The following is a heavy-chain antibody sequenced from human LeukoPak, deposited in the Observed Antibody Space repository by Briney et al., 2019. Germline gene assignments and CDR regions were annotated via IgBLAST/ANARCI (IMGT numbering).Heavy chain of an antibody. CDR1: GFTVSSDY. V-gene: IGHV3-66*01. D-gene: IGHD3-10*01. CDR2: IYSGGTT. Sequence: GSLRLSCAASGFTVSSDYMSWVRQAPGKGLEWVSAIYSGGTTHYADSVKGRFTISRDNSKNTLYLQMNSLRAEDTAVYYCTRGPYGSSGTPDAFDIWGQGTMVTVSS. J-gene: IGHJ3*02. CDR3: TRGPYGSSGTPDAFDI.